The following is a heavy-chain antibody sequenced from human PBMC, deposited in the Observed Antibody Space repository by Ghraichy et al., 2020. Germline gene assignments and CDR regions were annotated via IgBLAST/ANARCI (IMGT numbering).Heavy chain of an antibody. J-gene: IGHJ4*02. CDR2: ISSSGSTI. V-gene: IGHV3-48*03. CDR1: GFTFSSYE. Sequence: GGSLRLSCAASGFTFSSYEMNWVRQAPGKGLEWVSYISSSGSTIYYADSVKGRFTISRDNAKNSLYLQMNSLRAEDTAVYYCARVGGVVPACHIDYWGQGTLVTVSS. CDR3: ARVGGVVPACHIDY. D-gene: IGHD2-2*01.